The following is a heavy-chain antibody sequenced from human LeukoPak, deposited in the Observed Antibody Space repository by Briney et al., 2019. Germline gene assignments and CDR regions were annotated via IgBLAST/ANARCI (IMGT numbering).Heavy chain of an antibody. CDR3: ARDHYPFVVVPAARSNWFDP. V-gene: IGHV4-30-2*01. D-gene: IGHD2-2*01. CDR1: GGSISSGGYS. J-gene: IGHJ5*02. CDR2: IYHSGST. Sequence: PSETLSLTCAVSGGSISSGGYSWSWIRQPPGKGLEWIGYIYHSGSTYYNPSLKSRVTMSVDTSKNQFSLKLSSVTAADTAVYYCARDHYPFVVVPAARSNWFDPWGQGTLVTVSS.